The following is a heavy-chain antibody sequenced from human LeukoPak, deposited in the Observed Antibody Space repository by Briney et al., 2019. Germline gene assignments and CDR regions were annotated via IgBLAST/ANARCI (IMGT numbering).Heavy chain of an antibody. Sequence: SETLSLTCTVSGGSISSGDYYWSWIRQPPGKGLEWIGYIYYSGSTYYNPSLKSRVTISVDTSKNQFSLKLGSVTAADTAVYYCARVLSDGDYVFDYWGQGTLVTVSS. V-gene: IGHV4-30-4*01. CDR3: ARVLSDGDYVFDY. CDR1: GGSISSGDYY. D-gene: IGHD4-17*01. CDR2: IYYSGST. J-gene: IGHJ4*02.